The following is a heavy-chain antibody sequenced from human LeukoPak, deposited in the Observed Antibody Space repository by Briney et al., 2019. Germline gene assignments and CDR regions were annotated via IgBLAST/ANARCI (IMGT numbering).Heavy chain of an antibody. J-gene: IGHJ3*02. Sequence: ASVKVSCKASGYTFTSYYMHWVRQAPGKGLEWMGGFNPDNGETIYAQKLQGRVTMTKDTSTDTAYMELSSLRSEDTAVYYCATRPPRGRYSSGWRVNAFDIWGQGTMVTVSS. CDR2: FNPDNGET. D-gene: IGHD6-19*01. CDR3: ATRPPRGRYSSGWRVNAFDI. V-gene: IGHV1-24*01. CDR1: GYTFTSYY.